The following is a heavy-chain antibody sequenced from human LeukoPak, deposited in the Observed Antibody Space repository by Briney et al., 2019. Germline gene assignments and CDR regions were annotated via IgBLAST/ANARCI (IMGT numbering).Heavy chain of an antibody. V-gene: IGHV3-15*01. CDR3: TTDPSLMVRGVIITEFDY. D-gene: IGHD3-10*01. Sequence: GGSLRLSCAASGFTFSNAWMSWVRQAPGKGLEWVGRIKSKTDGGTTDYAAPVKGRFTISRDDSKNTLYLQMNSLKTEDTAVYYCTTDPSLMVRGVIITEFDYWGQGTLVTVSS. CDR2: IKSKTDGGTT. J-gene: IGHJ4*02. CDR1: GFTFSNAW.